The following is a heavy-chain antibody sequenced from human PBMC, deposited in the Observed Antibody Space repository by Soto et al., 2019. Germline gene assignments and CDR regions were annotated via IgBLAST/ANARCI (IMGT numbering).Heavy chain of an antibody. V-gene: IGHV2-26*01. CDR2: IFSNDEK. CDR3: ARVVVVAATTVPFDY. D-gene: IGHD2-15*01. J-gene: IGHJ4*02. Sequence: SGPTLVNPTQTLTLTCTFSGFSLSTSGVGVGWIRQPPGKALEWLAHIFSNDEKSYSTSLKSRLTISKDTSKSQVVLTMTNMDPVDTATYYCARVVVVAATTVPFDYWGQGTLVTVSS. CDR1: GFSLSTSGVG.